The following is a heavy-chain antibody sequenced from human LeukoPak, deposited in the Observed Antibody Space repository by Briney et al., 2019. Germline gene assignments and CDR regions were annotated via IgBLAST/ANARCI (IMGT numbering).Heavy chain of an antibody. Sequence: GASVKVSCKASGYTFTGYYMHWVRQAPGQGLEWMGWINCNSGGTNYAQKFQGRVTMTRDTSIGTAYMDLSSLRSDDTAVYYCAKDRYYDSSGPSDYWGQETLVTVSS. CDR1: GYTFTGYY. CDR2: INCNSGGT. V-gene: IGHV1-2*02. CDR3: AKDRYYDSSGPSDY. J-gene: IGHJ4*02. D-gene: IGHD3-22*01.